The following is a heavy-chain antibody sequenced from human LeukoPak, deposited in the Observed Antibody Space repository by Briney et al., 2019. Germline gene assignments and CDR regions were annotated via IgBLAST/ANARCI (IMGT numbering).Heavy chain of an antibody. J-gene: IGHJ5*02. CDR2: ISSSSNSI. Sequence: GGSLRLSCAASGFTFSSYTINWVRQAPGKGLEWVSSISSSSNSIYYADSVKGRFTISRDNAKNSLYLQMNSLRAEDTAVYYCARGGAAAGIHNCFDPWGQGTLVTVSS. CDR3: ARGGAAAGIHNCFDP. V-gene: IGHV3-21*01. CDR1: GFTFSSYT. D-gene: IGHD6-13*01.